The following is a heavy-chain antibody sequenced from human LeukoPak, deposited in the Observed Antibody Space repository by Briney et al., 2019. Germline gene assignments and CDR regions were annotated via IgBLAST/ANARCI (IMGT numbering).Heavy chain of an antibody. CDR3: AIGEDIVVVPAARRGDYYYGMDV. D-gene: IGHD2-2*01. CDR1: GYTFTGYY. CDR2: INPNSGGP. Sequence: ASVKVSCKASGYTFTGYYMHWVRQAPGQGLEWMGWINPNSGGPNYAQKFQGWVTMTRDTSISTAYMELSRLRSDDTAVYYCAIGEDIVVVPAARRGDYYYGMDVWGQGTTVTVSS. V-gene: IGHV1-2*04. J-gene: IGHJ6*02.